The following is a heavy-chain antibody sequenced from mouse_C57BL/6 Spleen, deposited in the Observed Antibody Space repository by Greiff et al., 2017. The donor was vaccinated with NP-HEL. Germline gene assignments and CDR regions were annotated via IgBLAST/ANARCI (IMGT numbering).Heavy chain of an antibody. CDR2: IYPGDGDT. V-gene: IGHV1-80*01. J-gene: IGHJ2*01. CDR1: GYAFSSYW. CDR3: ARPYYYGSSCSEYYVGY. D-gene: IGHD1-1*01. Sequence: QVQLQQSGAELVKPGASVKISCKASGYAFSSYWMHWVKQRPGKGLEWIGQIYPGDGDTNYNGKFKGKATLTADKSSSTAYMQLSSLTSEDSAVYFCARPYYYGSSCSEYYVGYWGQGTTLTVSS.